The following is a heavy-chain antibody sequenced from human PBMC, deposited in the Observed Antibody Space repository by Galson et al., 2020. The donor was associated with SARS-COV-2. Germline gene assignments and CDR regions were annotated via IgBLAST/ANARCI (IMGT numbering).Heavy chain of an antibody. V-gene: IGHV3-15*01. CDR2: IKSKTDGGTT. D-gene: IGHD6-19*01. CDR3: TPTPVAGTDY. Sequence: GESLKISCAASGFTFSNAWMSWVRQAPGKGLEWVGRIKSKTDGGTTDYAAPVKGRFTISRDDSKNTLYLQMNSLKTEDTAVYYCTPTPVAGTDYWGQGTLVTVSS. CDR1: GFTFSNAW. J-gene: IGHJ4*02.